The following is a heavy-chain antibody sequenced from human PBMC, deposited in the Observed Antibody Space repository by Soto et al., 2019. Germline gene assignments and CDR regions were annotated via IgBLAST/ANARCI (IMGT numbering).Heavy chain of an antibody. V-gene: IGHV3-48*01. CDR3: ARHPERRAEIGWFDP. D-gene: IGHD3-10*01. CDR1: GFTFSSYS. CDR2: ISSSSSTI. Sequence: EVQLVESGGGLVQPGGSLRLSCAASGFTFSSYSMNWVRQAPGKGLEWVSYISSSSSTIYYADSVKGRFTISRDNAKNSLYLQMNSLIAEDTAVYYCARHPERRAEIGWFDPWGQGTLVTVSS. J-gene: IGHJ5*02.